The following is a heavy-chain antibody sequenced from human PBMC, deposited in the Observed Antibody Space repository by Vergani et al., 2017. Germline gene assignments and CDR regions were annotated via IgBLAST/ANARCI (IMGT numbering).Heavy chain of an antibody. D-gene: IGHD3-3*01. CDR1: GDSISSRNCY. Sequence: QVQLQESGPGLVKPSETLSLTCTVSGDSISSRNCYWGWIRQPPGKGLEWIGSLFYGATAYYNPSLESRVIISIVTSKNQFSLRLSSVTAADTALYHCARHGGSGNYYHLFDSWGQGTLVIVSS. CDR3: ARHGGSGNYYHLFDS. J-gene: IGHJ4*02. CDR2: LFYGATA. V-gene: IGHV4-39*01.